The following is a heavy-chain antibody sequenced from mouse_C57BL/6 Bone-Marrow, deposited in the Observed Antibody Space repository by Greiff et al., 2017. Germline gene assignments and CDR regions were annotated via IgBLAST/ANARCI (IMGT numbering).Heavy chain of an antibody. CDR2: IYPRSGNT. CDR3: AREGVPRAMDY. V-gene: IGHV1-81*01. CDR1: GYTFTSYG. J-gene: IGHJ4*01. D-gene: IGHD2-14*01. Sequence: VQLQESGAELARPGASVKLSCKASGYTFTSYGISWVKQRTGQGLEWIGEIYPRSGNTYYNEKFKGKATLTSDTSSSTAYMQLSILTSEDSAIYFCAREGVPRAMDYWGQGTSVTVSS.